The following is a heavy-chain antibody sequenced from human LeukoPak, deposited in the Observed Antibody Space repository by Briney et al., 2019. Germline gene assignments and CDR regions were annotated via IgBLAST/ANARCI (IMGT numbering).Heavy chain of an antibody. CDR1: GGSISSYY. V-gene: IGHV4-59*08. J-gene: IGHJ4*02. Sequence: SETLSLTCTVSGGSISSYYWSWIRQPPGKGLEWIGYIYYSGSTNYNPSLKSRVAISVDTSKNQFSLKLSSVTAADTAVYYCARQGSDVEMATIPAFDNWGQGTLVTVSS. CDR3: ARQGSDVEMATIPAFDN. CDR2: IYYSGST. D-gene: IGHD5-24*01.